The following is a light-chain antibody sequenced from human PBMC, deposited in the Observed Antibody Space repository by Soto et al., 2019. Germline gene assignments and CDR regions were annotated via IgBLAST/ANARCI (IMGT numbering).Light chain of an antibody. V-gene: IGKV1-39*01. J-gene: IGKJ3*01. Sequence: DIQMTQSPSSLSASVGDRVTITCRASQSISSYLNCYQQKPGKAPKLLIYAAYSLQSGVPSRFSGSGSGTDFTLPISSLQPEDFANDYFQQSYSTPFTFGPGNKVDIQ. CDR3: QQSYSTPFT. CDR1: QSISSY. CDR2: AAY.